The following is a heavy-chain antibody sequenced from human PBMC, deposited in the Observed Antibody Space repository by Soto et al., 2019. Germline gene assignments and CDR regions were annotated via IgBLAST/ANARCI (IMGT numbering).Heavy chain of an antibody. Sequence: VQLVQSGPEVKKPGASVRVSCKASGYTFTNYVITWVRQAPGQGLEWLGWVSAYNRNTNYAQKFEDRVTMTTDTSSNTAYLEVRSLRPDDTAFYFCARERQWEPLLYWGQGTLVTVSS. CDR3: ARERQWEPLLY. CDR2: VSAYNRNT. V-gene: IGHV1-18*01. D-gene: IGHD1-26*01. J-gene: IGHJ4*02. CDR1: GYTFTNYV.